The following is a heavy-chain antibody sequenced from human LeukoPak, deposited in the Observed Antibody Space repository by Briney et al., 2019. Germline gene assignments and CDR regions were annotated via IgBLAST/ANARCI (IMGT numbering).Heavy chain of an antibody. CDR3: AREEYSSDWYGHDS. D-gene: IGHD6-13*01. J-gene: IGHJ4*02. V-gene: IGHV4-4*07. Sequence: SETLSLTCTVSGGSISSYYWSWIRQPAGKGLEWIGRIYTSGSTNYNPSLKSRVTMSVDTSKNQFSLKLTSVTAADTAFYYCAREEYSSDWYGHDSWGQGTLVTVSS. CDR1: GGSISSYY. CDR2: IYTSGST.